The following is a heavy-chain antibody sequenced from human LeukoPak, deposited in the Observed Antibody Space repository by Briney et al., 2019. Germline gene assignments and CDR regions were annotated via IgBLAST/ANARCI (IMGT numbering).Heavy chain of an antibody. D-gene: IGHD3-16*01. CDR3: ARWGVSFGGRNYLDY. CDR1: GGSMNNYY. Sequence: SETLSLTCTVSGGSMNNYYWSWMWQPQGKGLEYIGDIYYSGGANYNSYLKSRVSISVDTSKNQFSLTMNSVTAADTAVFYCARWGVSFGGRNYLDYWGQGKLVTVSS. J-gene: IGHJ4*02. CDR2: IYYSGGA. V-gene: IGHV4-59*01.